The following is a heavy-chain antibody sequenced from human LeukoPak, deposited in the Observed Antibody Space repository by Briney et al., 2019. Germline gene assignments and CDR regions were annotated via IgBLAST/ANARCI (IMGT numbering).Heavy chain of an antibody. V-gene: IGHV1-46*01. J-gene: IGHJ5*02. CDR1: GYTFTSYY. CDR2: INPSGGST. D-gene: IGHD6-19*01. Sequence: ASVKVSCKASGYTFTSYYMHWVRQAPGQGLEWMGIINPSGGSTSYAQKFQGRVTMTRDVSTSTVYMELSSLRSEDTAVYYCASSSSGKNWFDPWGQGTLVTVSS. CDR3: ASSSSGKNWFDP.